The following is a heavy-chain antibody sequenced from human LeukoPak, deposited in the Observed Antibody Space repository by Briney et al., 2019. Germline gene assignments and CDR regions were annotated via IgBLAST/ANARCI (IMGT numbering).Heavy chain of an antibody. CDR1: GFSFSTNF. V-gene: IGHV3-23*01. CDR3: ANQRSALTRY. J-gene: IGHJ4*02. D-gene: IGHD5-24*01. Sequence: GGSLRLSCAASGFSFSTNFMYWVRQAPGKGLEWVSGITDSSDYTFYADSVKGRFTISRDNSKKTLYLQMSSLRGEDTAVYYCANQRSALTRYWGQGTPVTVSS. CDR2: ITDSSDYT.